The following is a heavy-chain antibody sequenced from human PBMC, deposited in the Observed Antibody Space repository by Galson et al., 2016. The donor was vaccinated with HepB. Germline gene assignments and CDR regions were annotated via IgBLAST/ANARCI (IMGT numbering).Heavy chain of an antibody. Sequence: SLRLSCAASGITFSSHGMHWVRQAQGKGLEWVAFISSDGNNKYYADSVKGRFTISRDNSKNTLYLQMNSLRAEDTAVYYCAAGRADAWEILGSWGQGTLVTVSS. D-gene: IGHD1-26*01. CDR1: GITFSSHG. CDR2: ISSDGNNK. J-gene: IGHJ5*02. V-gene: IGHV3-30*03. CDR3: AAGRADAWEILGS.